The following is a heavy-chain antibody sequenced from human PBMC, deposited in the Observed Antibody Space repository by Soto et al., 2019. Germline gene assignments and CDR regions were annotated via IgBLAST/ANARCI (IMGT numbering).Heavy chain of an antibody. Sequence: EASVKVSCKASGYTFTSYAMHWVRQAPGQRLEWMGWINAGNGNTKYSQKFQGRVTITRDTSASTAYMELSSLRSEDTAVYYCARDHRYATIDYWGQGTLVTVSS. CDR1: GYTFTSYA. J-gene: IGHJ4*02. V-gene: IGHV1-3*01. CDR2: INAGNGNT. CDR3: ARDHRYATIDY. D-gene: IGHD2-8*01.